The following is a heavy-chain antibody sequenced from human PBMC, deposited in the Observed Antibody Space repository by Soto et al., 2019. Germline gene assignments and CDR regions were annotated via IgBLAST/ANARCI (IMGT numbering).Heavy chain of an antibody. CDR1: GFTFGDYA. J-gene: IGHJ4*02. Sequence: GGSLRLSCTASGFTFGDYAMSWVRQAPGKGLEWVGFIRSKAYGGTTEYAAPVKGRFTISRDDSKNTLYLQMNSLKTEDTAVYYCTTDQGDYDSSGYYYPGYWGQGTLVTVSS. CDR2: IRSKAYGGTT. CDR3: TTDQGDYDSSGYYYPGY. D-gene: IGHD3-22*01. V-gene: IGHV3-49*04.